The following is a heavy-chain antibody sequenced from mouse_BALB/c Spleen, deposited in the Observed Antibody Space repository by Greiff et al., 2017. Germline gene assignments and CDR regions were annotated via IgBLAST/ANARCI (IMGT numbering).Heavy chain of an antibody. Sequence: DVQLVESGGGLVQPGGSRKLSCAASGFTFSSFGMHWVRQAPEKGLEWVAYISSGSSTIYYADTVKGRFTISRDNPKNTLFLQMTSLRSEDTAMYYCAREGTVYFDVWGAGTTVTVAS. J-gene: IGHJ1*01. V-gene: IGHV5-17*02. CDR2: ISSGSSTI. CDR1: GFTFSSFG. CDR3: AREGTVYFDV. D-gene: IGHD1-1*01.